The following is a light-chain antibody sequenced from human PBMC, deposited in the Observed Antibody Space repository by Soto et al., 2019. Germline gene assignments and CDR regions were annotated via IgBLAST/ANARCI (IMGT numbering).Light chain of an antibody. CDR1: NSDIGAYDY. J-gene: IGLJ2*01. V-gene: IGLV2-14*01. CDR3: GSYASATLI. CDR2: EVT. Sequence: QSVLTQPASVSGSPGQSITISCTGSNSDIGAYDYVSWYQQHPGKPPTLLIYEVTFRPSEVPNRFSGSKSGNTATLTISGLLTEDEADYYCGSYASATLIFGGGTKLTVL.